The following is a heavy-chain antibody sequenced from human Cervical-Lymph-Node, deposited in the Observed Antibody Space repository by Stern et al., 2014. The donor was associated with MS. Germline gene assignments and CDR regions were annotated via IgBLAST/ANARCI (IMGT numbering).Heavy chain of an antibody. CDR2: IYWDDDK. J-gene: IGHJ4*02. D-gene: IGHD2-15*01. Sequence: QVTLKESGPTLVKPTQTLTLTCTFSGFSLSTSGVGVGWIRQPPGKALEWLALIYWDDDKLYSPSLKNRLTITKDTSKNQVVLTMTNVDPVDTATYYCAHSRVKYCRGGTCYSSLFDYWGQGTLVTVSS. CDR3: AHSRVKYCRGGTCYSSLFDY. CDR1: GFSLSTSGVG. V-gene: IGHV2-5*02.